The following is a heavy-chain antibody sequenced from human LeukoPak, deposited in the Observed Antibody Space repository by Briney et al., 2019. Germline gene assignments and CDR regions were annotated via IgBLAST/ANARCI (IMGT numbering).Heavy chain of an antibody. CDR2: INSDGSST. D-gene: IGHD5-18*01. CDR1: GFTVSSNY. V-gene: IGHV3-74*01. CDR3: ARDQKGYGYDYYYYYMDV. J-gene: IGHJ6*03. Sequence: GGSLRLSCAASGFTVSSNYMSWVRQAPGKGLVWVSRINSDGSSTTYADSVKGRFTISRDNAKNTLYLQMNSLRAEDTAVYYCARDQKGYGYDYYYYYMDVWGKGTTVTVSS.